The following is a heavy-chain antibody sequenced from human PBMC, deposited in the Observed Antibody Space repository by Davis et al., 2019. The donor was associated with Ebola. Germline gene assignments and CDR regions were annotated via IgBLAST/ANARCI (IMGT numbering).Heavy chain of an antibody. D-gene: IGHD2-8*01. CDR1: GGSISSGGYS. CDR2: IYHSGST. V-gene: IGHV4-30-2*01. Sequence: MPSETLSLTCAVSGGSISSGGYSWSWIRQPPGKGLEWIGYIYHSGSTYYNPSLKSRVTMSVDTSRNRFSLRLTSVTAADTAIYFCARSHLVLIVPTWFDPWGQGTLVTVSS. J-gene: IGHJ5*02. CDR3: ARSHLVLIVPTWFDP.